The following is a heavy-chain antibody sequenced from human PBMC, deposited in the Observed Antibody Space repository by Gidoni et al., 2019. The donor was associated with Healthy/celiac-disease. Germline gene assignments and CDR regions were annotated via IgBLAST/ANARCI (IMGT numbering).Heavy chain of an antibody. D-gene: IGHD4-4*01. J-gene: IGHJ4*02. V-gene: IGHV4-59*01. CDR3: ATARLHAGYFDY. CDR1: GGSISSYY. CDR2: IYYSGST. Sequence: PGLVKPSETLSLTCPVSGGSISSYYWSWIRQPPGKGLEWIGYIYYSGSTNYNPSLKSRVTIAVDTSKNQFSRKRSSVTAADTAVYYCATARLHAGYFDYWGQGTLVTVSS.